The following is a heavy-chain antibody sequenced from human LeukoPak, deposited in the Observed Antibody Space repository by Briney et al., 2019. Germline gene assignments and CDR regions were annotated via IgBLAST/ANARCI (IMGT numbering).Heavy chain of an antibody. CDR3: ARDLYGSGKDVRYYYHYGMDV. J-gene: IGHJ6*02. D-gene: IGHD3-10*01. CDR1: GFTVCDNY. CDR2: IYSGGST. Sequence: GGSLRLSCAASGFTVCDNYMSWVRQAPGKGLEWVSVIYSGGSTYYADSVKGRFTISRDNSKNTLFLQMNSLRAEDTAVYYCARDLYGSGKDVRYYYHYGMDVWGQGTTVTVSS. V-gene: IGHV3-66*01.